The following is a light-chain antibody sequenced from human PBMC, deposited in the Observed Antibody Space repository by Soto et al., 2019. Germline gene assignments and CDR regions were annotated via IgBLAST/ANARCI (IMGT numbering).Light chain of an antibody. Sequence: QSALTQPASVSGSPGQSIAISCTGTSSDIGSYNYVSWYQQHPGKAPKLIIHEVSNRPSGISDHCSASKSGNTASLTISGLQADDEADYYCSSHTTCSTRIFGTGTKLTVL. V-gene: IGLV2-14*01. CDR2: EVS. J-gene: IGLJ1*01. CDR1: SSDIGSYNY. CDR3: SSHTTCSTRI.